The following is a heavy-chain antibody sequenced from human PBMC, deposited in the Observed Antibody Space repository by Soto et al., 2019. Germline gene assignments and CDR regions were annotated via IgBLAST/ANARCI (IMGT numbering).Heavy chain of an antibody. D-gene: IGHD6-6*01. CDR2: ISYDGSNK. J-gene: IGHJ4*02. CDR3: ARGPAIAAPKEGSFH. V-gene: IGHV3-30-3*01. Sequence: QHVGSLRISCAASGFTFISYAMHWVRQAPGKGLEWVADISYDGSNKYYADSVKGRFTISRDNSKNTLYLQMNSLRAEDTAVYYCARGPAIAAPKEGSFHWGQGTQVTVSS. CDR1: GFTFISYA.